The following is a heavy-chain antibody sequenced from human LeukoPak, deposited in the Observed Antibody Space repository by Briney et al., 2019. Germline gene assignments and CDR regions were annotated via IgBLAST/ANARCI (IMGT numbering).Heavy chain of an antibody. J-gene: IGHJ4*02. CDR2: INPSGGST. CDR1: GYTFTNYY. D-gene: IGHD1-26*01. Sequence: ASVKVSCKASGYTFTNYYMSWVRQAPGQGLQWMGIINPSGGSTSYAQKFQGRVTMTRDTSTSTVFMELGSLTSEDTAVYYCVRATREPDYWGQGTLVTVSS. CDR3: VRATREPDY. V-gene: IGHV1-46*01.